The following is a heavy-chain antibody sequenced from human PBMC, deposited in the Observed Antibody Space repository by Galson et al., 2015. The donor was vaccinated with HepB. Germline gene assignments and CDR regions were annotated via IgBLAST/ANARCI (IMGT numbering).Heavy chain of an antibody. CDR1: GFTFGHYG. J-gene: IGHJ6*03. CDR3: ARGAGTSHGYGFVDYYYYLDV. D-gene: IGHD5-18*01. CDR2: IQYDGSDK. Sequence: LSLSCTAGGFTFGHYGLLWARRAPGTGPEWVALIQYDGSDKYYADSVKGRYTISRDNSKNTVYLQRNTLRAEDTAVYYCARGAGTSHGYGFVDYYYYLDVWGKGTTVTVSS. V-gene: IGHV3-33*01.